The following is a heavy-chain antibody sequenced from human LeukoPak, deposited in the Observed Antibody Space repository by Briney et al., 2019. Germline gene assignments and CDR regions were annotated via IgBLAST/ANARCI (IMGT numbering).Heavy chain of an antibody. J-gene: IGHJ4*02. V-gene: IGHV4-39*01. D-gene: IGHD3-10*01. CDR1: GVSISSSRYY. Sequence: SETLSLTCTVSGVSISSSRYYWGWIRQPPGKGLEWIGSIYYSGSTYYNPSLKSRVTISVDTSKNQFSLKLSSVTAADTAVYYCARHWQSRGVITNFDYWGQGTLVTVSS. CDR2: IYYSGST. CDR3: ARHWQSRGVITNFDY.